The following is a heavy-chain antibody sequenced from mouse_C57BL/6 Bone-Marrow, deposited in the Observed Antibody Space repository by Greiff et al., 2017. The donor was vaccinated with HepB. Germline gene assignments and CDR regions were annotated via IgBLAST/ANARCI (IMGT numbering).Heavy chain of an antibody. J-gene: IGHJ2*01. CDR3: TPYKYGRNFDY. Sequence: VQLKESGAELVRPGASVKLSCTASGFNIKDDYMHWVKQRPEQGLEWIGWIDPENGDTEYASKFQGKATITADTSSNTAYLQLSSLTSEDTAVYDCTPYKYGRNFDYWGQGTTLTVAS. CDR1: GFNIKDDY. V-gene: IGHV14-4*01. D-gene: IGHD2-14*01. CDR2: IDPENGDT.